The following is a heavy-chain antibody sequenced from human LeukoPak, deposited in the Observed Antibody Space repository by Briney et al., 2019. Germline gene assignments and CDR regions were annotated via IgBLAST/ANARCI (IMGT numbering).Heavy chain of an antibody. D-gene: IGHD2/OR15-2a*01. CDR2: IKQDGGSK. CDR1: GFTFTNYW. Sequence: GGSLRLSCAASGFTFTNYWMNWLRQAPGKGLEWVANIKQDGGSKNYEDSVKGRFTISGDNAKNSLYLQMNNLRVEDTAVYYCARERVTTTSFDYWGQGVLVTVSS. V-gene: IGHV3-7*01. J-gene: IGHJ4*02. CDR3: ARERVTTTSFDY.